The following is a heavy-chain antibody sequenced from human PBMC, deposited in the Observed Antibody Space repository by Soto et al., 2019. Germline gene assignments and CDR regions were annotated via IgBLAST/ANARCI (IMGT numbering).Heavy chain of an antibody. CDR2: IYYSGST. Sequence: SETLSLTCTVSGGSIINYYWSWIRQPPGKGLEWIGYIYYSGSTNYNPSLKSRVTISGDTSKKQFSLKLSSVTAADAAVYYCASTPNYYGSGSFFRYWGQGTLVTVSS. CDR1: GGSIINYY. V-gene: IGHV4-59*01. J-gene: IGHJ4*02. CDR3: ASTPNYYGSGSFFRY. D-gene: IGHD3-10*01.